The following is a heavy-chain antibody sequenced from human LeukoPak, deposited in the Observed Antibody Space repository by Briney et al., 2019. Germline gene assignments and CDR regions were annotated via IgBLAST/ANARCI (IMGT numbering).Heavy chain of an antibody. CDR3: TTDLKKPASDTTTGFQY. Sequence: GGSLRLSCTASGFTFSNAWMSWVRQAPGKGLEWVGRIKSKPAGGSTDYAAPIKGRFTISRDDSKNTLYLQVNSLKVEDTAVYYCTTDLKKPASDTTTGFQYGAQEPLVTVSS. D-gene: IGHD1-26*01. V-gene: IGHV3-15*01. CDR2: IKSKPAGGST. J-gene: IGHJ4*02. CDR1: GFTFSNAW.